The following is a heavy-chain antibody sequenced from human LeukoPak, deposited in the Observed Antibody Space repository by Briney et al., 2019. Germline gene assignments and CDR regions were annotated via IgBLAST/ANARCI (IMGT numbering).Heavy chain of an antibody. J-gene: IGHJ4*02. D-gene: IGHD3-22*01. CDR2: IYYSGST. CDR1: GGSISSYY. Sequence: PSETLSLTCTVSGGSISSYYWSWIRQPPGKGLEWIGYIYYSGSTNYNPSLKSRVTISVDTSKNQFSLKLSSVTAADTAVYYCARGHYDSSGPRFDYWGQGTLVTVSS. V-gene: IGHV4-59*01. CDR3: ARGHYDSSGPRFDY.